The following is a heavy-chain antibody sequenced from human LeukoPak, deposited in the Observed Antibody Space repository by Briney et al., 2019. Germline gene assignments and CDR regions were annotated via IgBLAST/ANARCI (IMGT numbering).Heavy chain of an antibody. Sequence: SETLSLTCTVSGGSISSGSYRWSWIRQPAGKGLEWIGHMHTSGSTNYNPSLKSRVTLSVDTSKNQFSLKLNSVTAADTAVYYCARGEYYYGSDARNWFDPWGQGTLVTVSS. CDR3: ARGEYYYGSDARNWFDP. D-gene: IGHD3-10*01. V-gene: IGHV4-61*09. CDR2: MHTSGST. CDR1: GGSISSGSYR. J-gene: IGHJ5*02.